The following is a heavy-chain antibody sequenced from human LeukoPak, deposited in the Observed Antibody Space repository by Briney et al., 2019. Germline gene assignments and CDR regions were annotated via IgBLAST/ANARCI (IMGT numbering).Heavy chain of an antibody. V-gene: IGHV1-8*03. J-gene: IGHJ3*02. CDR3: ARPHYESSGLYVDAFNI. D-gene: IGHD3-22*01. Sequence: GASVKVSCKASGYTFTSYDINWVRQATGQGLEWMGWMNPNSGNTGYAQKFQGRVTITRNTSISTAYMELSSLRSDDTAVYYCARPHYESSGLYVDAFNIWGQGTMVTVSS. CDR1: GYTFTSYD. CDR2: MNPNSGNT.